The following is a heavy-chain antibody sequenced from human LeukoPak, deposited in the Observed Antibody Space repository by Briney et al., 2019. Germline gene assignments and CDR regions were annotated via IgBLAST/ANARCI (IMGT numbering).Heavy chain of an antibody. Sequence: SETLSLTCTVSGYSISSGYYWGWIRQPPGKVLEWIGSIYHSGSTYYNPSLKSRVTISGDTSKNQFSLKLSSVTAADTAVYYCARDDHRVALDYWGQGTLVTVSS. V-gene: IGHV4-38-2*02. CDR1: GYSISSGYY. J-gene: IGHJ4*02. D-gene: IGHD3-3*01. CDR2: IYHSGST. CDR3: ARDDHRVALDY.